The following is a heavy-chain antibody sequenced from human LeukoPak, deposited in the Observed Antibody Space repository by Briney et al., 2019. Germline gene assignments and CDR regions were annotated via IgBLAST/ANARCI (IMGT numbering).Heavy chain of an antibody. D-gene: IGHD6-13*01. CDR2: IYYSGST. J-gene: IGHJ5*02. CDR3: ARHKYSSSWYRFDP. CDR1: GGSISSYY. V-gene: IGHV4-59*08. Sequence: SGTLSLTCTVSGGSISSYYWSWIRQPPGKGLEWIGYIYYSGSTNYNPSLKSRVTISVDTSKNQFSLKLSSVTAADTAVYYCARHKYSSSWYRFDPWGQGTLVTVSA.